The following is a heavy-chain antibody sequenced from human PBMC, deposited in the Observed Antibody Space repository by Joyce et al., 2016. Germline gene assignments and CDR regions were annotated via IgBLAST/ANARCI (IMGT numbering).Heavy chain of an antibody. CDR3: ARAPRGPGYFDS. CDR2: IYHSGTT. J-gene: IGHJ4*02. Sequence: QLLLQESGPGLVKTSQTLSLTCAVSGDSFTTGVYAWNWIRQPPGKGLEWSGDIYHSGTTHFTPSLQSRVTISLARSKSQFSLNLSSVTAAYTAVYYCARAPRGPGYFDSWGQGTLVTVSS. D-gene: IGHD3-10*01. CDR1: GDSFTTGVYA. V-gene: IGHV4-30-2*01.